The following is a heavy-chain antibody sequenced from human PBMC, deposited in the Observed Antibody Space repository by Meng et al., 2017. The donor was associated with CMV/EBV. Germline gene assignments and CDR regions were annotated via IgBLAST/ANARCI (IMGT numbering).Heavy chain of an antibody. Sequence: SVKVSCKASGGTFSSNAISWVRQAPGQGLEWMGGIIPILGIANYAQKFQGRVTITADKSTSTAYMELSSLRSEDTAVYYCAGRYCSSTSCYTHGYGAFDIWGQGTMVTVSS. D-gene: IGHD2-2*02. V-gene: IGHV1-69*10. CDR2: IIPILGIA. CDR3: AGRYCSSTSCYTHGYGAFDI. CDR1: GGTFSSNA. J-gene: IGHJ3*02.